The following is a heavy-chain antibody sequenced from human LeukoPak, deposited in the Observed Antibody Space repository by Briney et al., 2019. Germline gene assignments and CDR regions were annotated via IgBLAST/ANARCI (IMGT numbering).Heavy chain of an antibody. Sequence: GASVKVSFNASGYTFSGYHIHWVRQPHGQGLEWMAWINPNSGGTSYAQKFQGRVTTTRDTSISTVYMEMSSLRSDDTAMYYCARVQSTEGSSWCREFEYWPRRTLVTVSS. CDR3: ARVQSTEGSSWCREFEY. D-gene: IGHD6-13*01. V-gene: IGHV1-2*02. CDR1: GYTFSGYH. CDR2: INPNSGGT. J-gene: IGHJ4*02.